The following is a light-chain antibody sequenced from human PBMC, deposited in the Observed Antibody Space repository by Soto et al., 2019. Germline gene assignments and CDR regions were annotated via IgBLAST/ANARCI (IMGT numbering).Light chain of an antibody. CDR3: GSWDERGGAVV. Sequence: SVLTQPPSASGTPGQRVFISCSGSSSNIGGTNYAYWYQQLPGAAPQLLTHSNNLRPSGVPERISGSKSGTSASLAISGGRSEDEAVYYCGSWDERGGAVVFGGGTK. J-gene: IGLJ2*01. CDR1: SSNIGGTNY. V-gene: IGLV1-47*02. CDR2: SNN.